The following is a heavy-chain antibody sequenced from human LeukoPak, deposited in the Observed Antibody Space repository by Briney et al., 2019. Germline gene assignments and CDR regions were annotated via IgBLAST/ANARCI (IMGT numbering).Heavy chain of an antibody. V-gene: IGHV4-31*03. Sequence: SETLSLTCTVSGXSISSGDCYWSWIRQHPGKGLEWIGYIYYSGSTYYNPSLKSRVTISVDTSKNQFSLKLSSVTAADTAVYYCARGRDGYRAAHFDYWGQGTLVTVSS. CDR1: GXSISSGDCY. D-gene: IGHD5-24*01. CDR2: IYYSGST. J-gene: IGHJ4*02. CDR3: ARGRDGYRAAHFDY.